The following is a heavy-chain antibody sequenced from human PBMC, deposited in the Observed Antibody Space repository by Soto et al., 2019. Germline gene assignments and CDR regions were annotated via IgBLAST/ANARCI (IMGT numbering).Heavy chain of an antibody. J-gene: IGHJ4*02. CDR3: TRGYDQRGNY. D-gene: IGHD2-2*01. CDR1: GYTFTSYF. CDR2: INPSGGRP. V-gene: IGHV1-46*01. Sequence: ASVKVSCKASGYTFTSYFIHWVRQAPGQGLEWMGAINPSGGRPTYAQKFQGRVIMTRDTSTSTVYMELSSLRSEDTAVYYCTRGYDQRGNYWGQGTLVTVSS.